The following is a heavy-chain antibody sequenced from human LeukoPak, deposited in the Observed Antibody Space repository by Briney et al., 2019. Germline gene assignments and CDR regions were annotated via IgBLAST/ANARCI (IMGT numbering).Heavy chain of an antibody. CDR3: ATASSRSCYSFDH. V-gene: IGHV1-18*01. CDR2: ISAYNGNT. Sequence: ASVKVSCKASGYTVTSYGISWVRQAPGQGLEWRGWISAYNGNTNYAQKLQGRVTMTTDTSSSTAYMELRSLRSDDTAVYYCATASSRSCYSFDHWGQGTLVTVSS. D-gene: IGHD2-15*01. J-gene: IGHJ4*02. CDR1: GYTVTSYG.